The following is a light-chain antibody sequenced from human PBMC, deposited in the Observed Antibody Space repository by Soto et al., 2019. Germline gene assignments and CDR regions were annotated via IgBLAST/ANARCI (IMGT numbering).Light chain of an antibody. CDR3: GSWDSSLSAYV. J-gene: IGLJ1*01. Sequence: QSVLTQPPSVSGAPGQRVTISCNGSSSNIGGNSVSWYQQLPGTAPKLLIYDDNKRPSGIPDRFSGSKSGTSATLGITGFQTGDEADYYCGSWDSSLSAYVFGTGTKVTVL. V-gene: IGLV1-51*01. CDR1: SSNIGGNS. CDR2: DDN.